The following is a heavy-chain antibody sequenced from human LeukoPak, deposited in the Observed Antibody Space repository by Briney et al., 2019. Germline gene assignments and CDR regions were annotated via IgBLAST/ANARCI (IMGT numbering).Heavy chain of an antibody. V-gene: IGHV7-4-1*02. CDR3: ASSPSNYYDSSGYPSPTLFDY. CDR2: INTNTGNP. D-gene: IGHD3-22*01. J-gene: IGHJ4*02. Sequence: ASVKVSCKASGYTFTSYAMNWVRQAPGQGLEWMGWINTNTGNPTYAQGFTGRFVFSLDTSVSTAYLQISSLKAEDTAVYYCASSPSNYYDSSGYPSPTLFDYWGQGTLVTVSS. CDR1: GYTFTSYA.